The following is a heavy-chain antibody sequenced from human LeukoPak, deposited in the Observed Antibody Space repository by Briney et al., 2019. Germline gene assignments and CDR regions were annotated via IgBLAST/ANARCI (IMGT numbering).Heavy chain of an antibody. V-gene: IGHV3-30-3*01. CDR2: ISYDGSNK. CDR3: ARDHGDYDILTGYRY. Sequence: GGSLRLSCAASGFTFSSYAMHWVRQAPGKGLEGVAVISYDGSNKYYADSVKVRFTISRDNSKNTLYLQMNSLRAEDTAVYYCARDHGDYDILTGYRYWGQGTLVTVSS. D-gene: IGHD3-9*01. J-gene: IGHJ4*02. CDR1: GFTFSSYA.